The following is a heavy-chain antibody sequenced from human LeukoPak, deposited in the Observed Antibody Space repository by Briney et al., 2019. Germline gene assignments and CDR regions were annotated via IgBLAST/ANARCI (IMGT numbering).Heavy chain of an antibody. D-gene: IGHD4-23*01. Sequence: PSETLSLTCTVSGGSISSGGYYWSWIRQHPGKGLEWIGYIYYSGSTYYNPSLKSRVTMSVDTSKNQFSLKLSSVTAADTAVYYCARDLRYGGNSTYYGMDVWGQGTTVTVSS. CDR1: GGSISSGGYY. J-gene: IGHJ6*02. CDR3: ARDLRYGGNSTYYGMDV. V-gene: IGHV4-31*03. CDR2: IYYSGST.